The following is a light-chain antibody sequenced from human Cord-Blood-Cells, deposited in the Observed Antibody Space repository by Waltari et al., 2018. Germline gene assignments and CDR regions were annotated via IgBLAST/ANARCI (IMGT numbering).Light chain of an antibody. Sequence: IQMTQPPSSLSASVGSRFTITCRASQSITSYLSWYQQKPGKAPKLLIYAASSLQSGVPSRFSGSGSGTDCTLTISSLQPDDFASYYGQQSYMTLPDPFGQGPKVEIK. CDR3: QQSYMTLPDP. J-gene: IGKJ2*01. CDR2: AAS. V-gene: IGKV1-39*01. CDR1: QSITSY.